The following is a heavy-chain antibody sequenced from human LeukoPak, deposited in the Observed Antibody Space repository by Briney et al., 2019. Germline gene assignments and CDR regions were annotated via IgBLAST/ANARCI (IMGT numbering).Heavy chain of an antibody. CDR2: ISSSSSYI. CDR3: ARDSYDYVWGSYLRY. D-gene: IGHD3-16*01. V-gene: IGHV3-21*01. J-gene: IGHJ4*02. CDR1: GFTFSSYS. Sequence: PGGSLRLSCAASGFTFSSYSMNWVRQAPGKGLEWVSSISSSSSYIYYADSVKGRFTISRDNAKNSLYLQMNSLRAEDTAVYYCARDSYDYVWGSYLRYWGQGTLVTVSS.